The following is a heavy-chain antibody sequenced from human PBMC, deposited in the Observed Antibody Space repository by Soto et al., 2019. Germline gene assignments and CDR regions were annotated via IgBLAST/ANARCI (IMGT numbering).Heavy chain of an antibody. D-gene: IGHD6-25*01. Sequence: EVQLVESGGGLVKPGGSPRLSCAASGFTFSSYSMNWVRQAPGKGLEWVSSISSSSSYIYYADSVKGRFTISRDNAKNSLYLQMNSLRAEDTAVYYCARDRVAAGRSPVYYYYYGMDDWGQGTTVTVSS. CDR3: ARDRVAAGRSPVYYYYYGMDD. CDR2: ISSSSSYI. V-gene: IGHV3-21*01. J-gene: IGHJ6*02. CDR1: GFTFSSYS.